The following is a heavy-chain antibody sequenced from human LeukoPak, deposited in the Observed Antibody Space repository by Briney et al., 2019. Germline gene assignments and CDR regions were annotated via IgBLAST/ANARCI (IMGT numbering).Heavy chain of an antibody. CDR3: ASGTTVGLFDY. D-gene: IGHD4-23*01. V-gene: IGHV4-61*01. CDR1: GGSISSSSYY. J-gene: IGHJ4*02. Sequence: SETLSLTCTVSGGSISSSSYYWSWIRQPPGKGLEWIGYIYYSGSTNYNPSLKSRVTISVDTSKNQFSLKLSSVTAADTAVYYCASGTTVGLFDYWGQGTLVTVSS. CDR2: IYYSGST.